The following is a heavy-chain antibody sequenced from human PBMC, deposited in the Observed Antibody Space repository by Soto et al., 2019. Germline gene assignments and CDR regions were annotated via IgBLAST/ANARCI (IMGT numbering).Heavy chain of an antibody. CDR1: GGTFSSYP. J-gene: IGHJ1*01. Sequence: QVQLVQSGAEVKEPGSSVNVSCKASGGTFSSYPISWVRQAPGQGLEWMGRIIPIFGVTDYAQKFQGRLTITADKSTSTAYMELSSLKSEDTAVYYCARGGGAYSYWGQGTLVTVS. CDR2: IIPIFGVT. CDR3: ARGGGAYSY. V-gene: IGHV1-69*02. D-gene: IGHD5-18*01.